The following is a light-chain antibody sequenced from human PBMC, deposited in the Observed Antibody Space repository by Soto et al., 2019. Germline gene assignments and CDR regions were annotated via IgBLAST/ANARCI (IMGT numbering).Light chain of an antibody. CDR2: DAS. Sequence: AIQLTQSPSSLSASVGDRVAITCRASQDISSALAWYQQRPGKAPKLLIYDASSLESGIPARFSGGGSWSDFTLTISSLQPEDFATYDCQQFNSYPLTFGQGTRVEIK. CDR3: QQFNSYPLT. CDR1: QDISSA. V-gene: IGKV1-13*02. J-gene: IGKJ1*01.